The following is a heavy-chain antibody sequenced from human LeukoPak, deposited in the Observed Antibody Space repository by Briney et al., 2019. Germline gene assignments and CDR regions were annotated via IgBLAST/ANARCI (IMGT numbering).Heavy chain of an antibody. V-gene: IGHV4-4*07. J-gene: IGHJ4*02. CDR2: IYTSGPI. CDR1: GVSISGYY. D-gene: IGHD1-26*01. CDR3: ARGDRELGY. Sequence: SETLSLTCTVSGVSISGYYWTWLRQPAGKGLEWIGRIYTSGPINYNPSLKSRVTMSLDTSKNQFSLKLTSVTAADTAVYYCARGDRELGYWGQGTLVSDCS.